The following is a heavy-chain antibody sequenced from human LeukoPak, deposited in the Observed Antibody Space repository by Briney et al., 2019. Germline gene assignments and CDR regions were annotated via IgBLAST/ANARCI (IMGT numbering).Heavy chain of an antibody. CDR1: GYTFTGYY. V-gene: IGHV1-2*02. J-gene: IGHJ4*02. Sequence: ASVKVSCKASGYTFTGYYMHWVRQAPGQGLEWMGWINPNSGGTNYAQKFQGRVTMTRDTSISTAYMELSRLRSDDTAVYYCARDTLPYYDFWSGSDYWGQGTLVTVSS. D-gene: IGHD3-3*01. CDR2: INPNSGGT. CDR3: ARDTLPYYDFWSGSDY.